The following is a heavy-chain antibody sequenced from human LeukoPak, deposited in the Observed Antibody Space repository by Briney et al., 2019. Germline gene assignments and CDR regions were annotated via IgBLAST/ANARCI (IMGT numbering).Heavy chain of an antibody. CDR1: GYTFTGYY. J-gene: IGHJ5*02. D-gene: IGHD6-13*01. V-gene: IGHV1-2*02. Sequence: ASVKVSCKASGYTFTGYYMHWVRQAPGQGLEWMGWINPNSGGTNYAQKFQGRVTMTRDTPISTAYMELSRLRSDDTAVYYCARDNDSWYWFDPWGQGTLVTVSS. CDR2: INPNSGGT. CDR3: ARDNDSWYWFDP.